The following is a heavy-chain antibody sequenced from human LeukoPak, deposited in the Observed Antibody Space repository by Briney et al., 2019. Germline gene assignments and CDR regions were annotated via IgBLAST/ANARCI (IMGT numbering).Heavy chain of an antibody. D-gene: IGHD4-17*01. J-gene: IGHJ4*02. CDR3: ARTPPDYGIDY. Sequence: ASVKVSCKASGYTFISYDINWVRQATGQGLEWMGWMSPNSGNAGYAQKFQGRITMTKSTSISTAYMELSDLESEDTAVYYCARTPPDYGIDYWGQGTLVTVSS. V-gene: IGHV1-8*01. CDR2: MSPNSGNA. CDR1: GYTFISYD.